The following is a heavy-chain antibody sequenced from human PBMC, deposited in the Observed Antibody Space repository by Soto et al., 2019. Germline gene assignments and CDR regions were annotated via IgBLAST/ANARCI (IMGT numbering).Heavy chain of an antibody. Sequence: QVQLQESGPGLVKPSQTLSLTCTVSGGSISSGGYYWSWIRQHPGKGLEWIGYIYYSGSTYYNPSLKSRVTISEDTSTNQVSRKLSSVTAADTDVYYCARADRDVVTGFDYMGQGTMVTVFS. D-gene: IGHD2-21*02. CDR3: ARADRDVVTGFDY. V-gene: IGHV4-31*03. CDR1: GGSISSGGYY. CDR2: IYYSGST. J-gene: IGHJ4*02.